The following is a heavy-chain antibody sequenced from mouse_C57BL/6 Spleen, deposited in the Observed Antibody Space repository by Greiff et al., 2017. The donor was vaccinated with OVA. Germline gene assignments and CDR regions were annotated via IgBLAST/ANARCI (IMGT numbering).Heavy chain of an antibody. J-gene: IGHJ2*01. Sequence: EVQLQQSGPVLVKPGASVKMSCKASGYTFTDYYMNWVKQSHGKSLEWIGVINPYNGGTSYNQKFKGKATLTVDKSSSTAYMELNSLTSEDSAVYYCARGHYYGSSSYFDYWGQGTTLTVSS. CDR3: ARGHYYGSSSYFDY. CDR1: GYTFTDYY. V-gene: IGHV1-19*01. CDR2: INPYNGGT. D-gene: IGHD1-1*01.